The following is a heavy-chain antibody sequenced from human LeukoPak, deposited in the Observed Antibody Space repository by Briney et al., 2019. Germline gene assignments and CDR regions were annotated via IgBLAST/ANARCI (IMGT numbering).Heavy chain of an antibody. CDR1: GYTFTGYY. Sequence: GASVKVSCKASGYTFTGYYMHWVRQAPGQGLEWMGWINPNSGGTNYAQKFQGRVTMTRDTSISTAYMELSRLRSDDTAVYYCARDPAYYYDSSGTPGDYWGQGTLVTVSS. CDR3: ARDPAYYYDSSGTPGDY. V-gene: IGHV1-2*02. D-gene: IGHD3-22*01. CDR2: INPNSGGT. J-gene: IGHJ4*02.